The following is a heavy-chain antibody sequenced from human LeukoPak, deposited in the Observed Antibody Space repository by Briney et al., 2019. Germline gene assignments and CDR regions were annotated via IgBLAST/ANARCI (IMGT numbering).Heavy chain of an antibody. CDR1: GASMSSHY. V-gene: IGHV4-59*11. Sequence: PSETLSLTCTVSGASMSSHYWTWMRPDPGTGLEWIGNIYHTGSTSYNPALESRVTISLDTSNNQFSLKLTSVTAADTAVYYCAKEGGPARPGLDSWGQGTLVTVSS. D-gene: IGHD6-6*01. J-gene: IGHJ4*02. CDR2: IYHTGST. CDR3: AKEGGPARPGLDS.